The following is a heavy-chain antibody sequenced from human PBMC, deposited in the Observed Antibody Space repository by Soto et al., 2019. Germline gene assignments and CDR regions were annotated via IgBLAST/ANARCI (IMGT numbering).Heavy chain of an antibody. CDR2: IYYSGST. Sequence: QLQLQESGAGLVQPAETLSLTCTVSGGSISRSSYYWGWIRQHPGKGVEWIGSIYYSGSTYYNPSRKSRVTISVDTSKNWFSLKLSAVTATDTAVHYCARRGYDYIWGSYRSPYYFDYWGQGNLVTVSS. CDR3: ARRGYDYIWGSYRSPYYFDY. V-gene: IGHV4-39*01. CDR1: GGSISRSSYY. D-gene: IGHD3-16*02. J-gene: IGHJ4*02.